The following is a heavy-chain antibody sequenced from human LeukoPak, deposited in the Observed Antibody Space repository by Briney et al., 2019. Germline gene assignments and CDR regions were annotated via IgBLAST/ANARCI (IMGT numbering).Heavy chain of an antibody. V-gene: IGHV1-2*02. J-gene: IGHJ4*02. CDR2: INPNSGGT. Sequence: ASVKVSCKASGYTFTGYYMHWVRQAPGQGLEWMGWINPNSGGTNYAQKFQGRVTITADKSTSTAYMGLSSLRSEDTAVYYCARDFLGYSYGYGYFDYWGQGTLVTVSS. CDR3: ARDFLGYSYGYGYFDY. CDR1: GYTFTGYY. D-gene: IGHD5-18*01.